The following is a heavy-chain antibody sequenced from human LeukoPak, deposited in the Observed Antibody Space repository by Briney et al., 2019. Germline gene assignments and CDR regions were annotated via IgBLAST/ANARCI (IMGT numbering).Heavy chain of an antibody. CDR2: INPNSGGA. CDR3: ARGKYGSGTYGESAFDV. J-gene: IGHJ3*01. D-gene: IGHD3-10*01. V-gene: IGHV1-2*02. Sequence: ASVKVSCKASGYTFTGNYMHWVRQAPGQGLEWMGWINPNSGGANYAQKFQGRVTMTRDTSISTAYMELSRLRSDDTAVYYCARGKYGSGTYGESAFDVWGQGTMVTVSS. CDR1: GYTFTGNY.